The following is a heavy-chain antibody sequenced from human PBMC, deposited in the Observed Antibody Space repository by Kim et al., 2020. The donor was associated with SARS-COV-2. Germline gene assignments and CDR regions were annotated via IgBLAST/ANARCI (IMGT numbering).Heavy chain of an antibody. Sequence: SETLSLTCTVSGGSISSGSYYWSWIRQPAGKGLEWIGRIYTSGSTNYNPSLKSRVTISVDTSKNQFSLKLSSVTAADTAVYYCARESVELLPYYYYGMDVWGQGTTVTVSS. CDR1: GGSISSGSYY. CDR2: IYTSGST. CDR3: ARESVELLPYYYYGMDV. D-gene: IGHD1-26*01. J-gene: IGHJ6*02. V-gene: IGHV4-61*02.